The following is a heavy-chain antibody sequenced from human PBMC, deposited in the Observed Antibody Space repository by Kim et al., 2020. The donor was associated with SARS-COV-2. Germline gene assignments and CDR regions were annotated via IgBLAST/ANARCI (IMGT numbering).Heavy chain of an antibody. V-gene: IGHV4-34*01. CDR3: ARGTRQWLVRGPNYYYLDV. D-gene: IGHD6-19*01. CDR2: INHSGST. J-gene: IGHJ6*03. CDR1: GGSFSGYY. Sequence: SETLSLTCAVYGGSFSGYYWSWIRQPPGKGLEWIGEINHSGSTNYNPSLKSRVTISVDTSKNQFSLKLSSVTAADTAVYYCARGTRQWLVRGPNYYYLDVWGKGTTVTVS.